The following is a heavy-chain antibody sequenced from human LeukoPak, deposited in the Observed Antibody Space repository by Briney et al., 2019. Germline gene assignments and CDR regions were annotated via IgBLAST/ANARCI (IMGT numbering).Heavy chain of an antibody. Sequence: GASVKVSCKASGGTFSSYAISWVRQAPGQGLEWMGGIIPIFGTANYAQKFQGRVTITADESTSTAYMELSSLRSEDTAVYYCARDMAVVVPAAMGSSWFDSWGQGTLVTVSS. V-gene: IGHV1-69*13. CDR3: ARDMAVVVPAAMGSSWFDS. D-gene: IGHD2-2*01. CDR1: GGTFSSYA. CDR2: IIPIFGTA. J-gene: IGHJ5*01.